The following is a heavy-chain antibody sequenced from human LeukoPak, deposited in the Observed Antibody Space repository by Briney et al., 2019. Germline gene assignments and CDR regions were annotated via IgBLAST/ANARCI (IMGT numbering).Heavy chain of an antibody. J-gene: IGHJ4*02. V-gene: IGHV1-69*13. CDR2: IIPIFGTA. Sequence: ASVKVSCKASGGTFSSYAISWVRQAPGQGLEWMGGIIPIFGTANYAQKFQGRVTITADESTSTAYMELGSLRSEDTAVYYCARDINRGGRFDYWGQGTLVTVSS. CDR1: GGTFSSYA. D-gene: IGHD2/OR15-2a*01. CDR3: ARDINRGGRFDY.